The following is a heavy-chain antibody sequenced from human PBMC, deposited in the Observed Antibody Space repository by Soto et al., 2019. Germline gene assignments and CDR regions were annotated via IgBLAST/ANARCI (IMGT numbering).Heavy chain of an antibody. CDR3: AREEYAYSSSWIAWPRPQNAPFDP. D-gene: IGHD6-13*01. Sequence: QVQLVESGGGVVQPGRSLRLSCAASGFTFSSYAMHWVRQAPGKGLEWVAVISYDGSNKYYADSVKGRFTISRDNSKNTLYLQMNSLRAEDTAVYYCAREEYAYSSSWIAWPRPQNAPFDPWGQGTLVTVSS. CDR2: ISYDGSNK. J-gene: IGHJ5*02. V-gene: IGHV3-30-3*01. CDR1: GFTFSSYA.